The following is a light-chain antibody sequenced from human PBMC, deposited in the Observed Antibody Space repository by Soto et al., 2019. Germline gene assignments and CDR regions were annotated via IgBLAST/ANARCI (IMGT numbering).Light chain of an antibody. CDR1: QSVSSSY. CDR2: GAS. J-gene: IGKJ4*01. Sequence: EFVLTQSPGTLSLSPGERATLSCRATQSVSSSYLAWYQQKPGQAPRILIYGASTRATGIPDRFSGSGSGTDFTITISRLEPEDFAVYYCQQYGSSPPLTFGGGTKVEIK. V-gene: IGKV3-20*01. CDR3: QQYGSSPPLT.